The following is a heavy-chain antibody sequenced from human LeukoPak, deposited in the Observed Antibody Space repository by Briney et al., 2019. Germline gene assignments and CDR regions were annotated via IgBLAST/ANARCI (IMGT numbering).Heavy chain of an antibody. CDR2: IVGDSSKI. D-gene: IGHD2-21*01. J-gene: IGHJ6*03. V-gene: IGHV3-23*01. CDR3: AKQPYNYYYLDV. CDR1: GLTFHDYA. Sequence: PGGSLRLSCAISGLTFHDYAMTWVRQAPGKGLEWVSTIVGDSSKIYYADSVKGRFTISRDNSNYMLFLHMNNLRAEDTAIYYCAKQPYNYYYLDVWGKGTTVTVSS.